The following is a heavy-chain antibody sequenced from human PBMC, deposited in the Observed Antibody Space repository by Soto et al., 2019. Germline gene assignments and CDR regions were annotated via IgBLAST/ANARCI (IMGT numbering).Heavy chain of an antibody. D-gene: IGHD6-6*01. CDR2: ISSSSSYI. J-gene: IGHJ3*02. CDR3: ARVGYSSSSSPAFDI. V-gene: IGHV3-21*01. CDR1: GFTFSSYS. Sequence: EVQLVESGGGLVKPGGSLRLSCAASGFTFSSYSMNWVRQAPGKGLEWVSSISSSSSYIYYADSVKGRFTISRDNAKNSLYLQMNSLRAEDTAVYYCARVGYSSSSSPAFDIWGQGTMVTVSS.